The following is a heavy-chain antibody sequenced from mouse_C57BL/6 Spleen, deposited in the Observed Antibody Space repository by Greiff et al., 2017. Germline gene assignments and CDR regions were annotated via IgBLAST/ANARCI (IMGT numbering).Heavy chain of an antibody. CDR3: ARKYYGSDY. Sequence: EVQLQQSGPELVKPGASVKISCKASGYTFTDYYMNWVKQSHGQSLEWIGDINPNNGGTSYNQKFKGKATLTVDKSSSTAYMEIRSLTSEDAAVYFCARKYYGSDYWGQGTTLTVSS. CDR2: INPNNGGT. J-gene: IGHJ2*01. D-gene: IGHD1-1*01. V-gene: IGHV1-26*01. CDR1: GYTFTDYY.